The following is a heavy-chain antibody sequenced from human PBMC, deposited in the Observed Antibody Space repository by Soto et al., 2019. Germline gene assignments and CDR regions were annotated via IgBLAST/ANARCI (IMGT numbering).Heavy chain of an antibody. CDR1: GFTFSSYW. V-gene: IGHV3-7*01. Sequence: GGSLRLSCAASGFTFSSYWMSWVRQAPGKGLEWVANIKQEGSEKNYVASVRGRFTISRDNDENSLYLQMNSLRVEDTAIYYCARETVEKAMNAWGQGTLVTVSS. J-gene: IGHJ4*02. CDR2: IKQEGSEK. CDR3: ARETVEKAMNA. D-gene: IGHD2-2*01.